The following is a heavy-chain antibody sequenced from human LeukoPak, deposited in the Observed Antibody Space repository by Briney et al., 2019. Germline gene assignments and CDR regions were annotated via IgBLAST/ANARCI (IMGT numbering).Heavy chain of an antibody. J-gene: IGHJ4*02. CDR2: TYYRSKWST. CDR3: ARSTGPIDY. D-gene: IGHD1-1*01. Sequence: SQTLSLTCAISGDSVSSNSAAWNWIRQSPSRGLEWLGRTYYRSKWSTYYAVSVKSRISINRDTSKNQISLQLNPVTPEDTAVYYCARSTGPIDYWGQGTLVTVPS. CDR1: GDSVSSNSAA. V-gene: IGHV6-1*01.